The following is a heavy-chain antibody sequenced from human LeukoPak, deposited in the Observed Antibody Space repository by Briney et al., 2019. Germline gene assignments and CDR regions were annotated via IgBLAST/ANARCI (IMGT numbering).Heavy chain of an antibody. CDR3: ARVGRGYSYGYYAY. Sequence: ASVTVSCKASGGTFSSYAISWVRQAPGQGLEWMGRIIPILGIANYAQKFQGRVTITADKSTSTAYMELSSLRSEDTAVYYCARVGRGYSYGYYAYWGQGTLVTVSS. D-gene: IGHD5-18*01. V-gene: IGHV1-69*04. J-gene: IGHJ4*02. CDR1: GGTFSSYA. CDR2: IIPILGIA.